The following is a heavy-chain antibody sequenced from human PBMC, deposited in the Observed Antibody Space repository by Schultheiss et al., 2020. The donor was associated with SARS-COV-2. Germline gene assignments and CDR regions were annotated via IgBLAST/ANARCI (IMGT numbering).Heavy chain of an antibody. V-gene: IGHV3-30*07. CDR1: GFTCSSYA. CDR2: ISYDGSNK. Sequence: GGSLRLSCAASGFTCSSYAMHWVRQAPGKGLEWVAAISYDGSNKYYADSVKGRFTISRDNSKNTLYLQMNSLRAEDTAVYYCARVDSSGWFDYWGQGTLVTVSS. J-gene: IGHJ4*02. CDR3: ARVDSSGWFDY. D-gene: IGHD6-19*01.